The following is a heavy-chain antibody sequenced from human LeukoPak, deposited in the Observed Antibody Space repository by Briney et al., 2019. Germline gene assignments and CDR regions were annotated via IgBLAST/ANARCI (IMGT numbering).Heavy chain of an antibody. CDR1: GGPFSGYY. CDR3: TRESDDSSGYYLYFDY. Sequence: SETLSLTCAVYGGPFSGYYWSWIRQPPGKGLEWIGEINHSGSTNYNPSLKSRVTISVDTSKNQFSLKLSSVTAADTAVYYCTRESDDSSGYYLYFDYWGQGTLVTVSS. D-gene: IGHD3-22*01. CDR2: INHSGST. J-gene: IGHJ4*02. V-gene: IGHV4-34*01.